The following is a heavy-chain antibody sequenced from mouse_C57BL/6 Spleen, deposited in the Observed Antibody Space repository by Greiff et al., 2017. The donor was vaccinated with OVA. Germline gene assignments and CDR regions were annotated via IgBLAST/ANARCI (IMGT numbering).Heavy chain of an antibody. Sequence: VQLQQSGAELARPGASVKLSCKASGYTFTSYGISWVKQRTGQGLEWIGEIYPRSGNTSYNEKFKGKATLTADKSSSTAYMELRSLTSEDSAVYFCARIITTVERVDYWGQGTTLTVSS. J-gene: IGHJ2*01. CDR2: IYPRSGNT. V-gene: IGHV1-81*01. CDR1: GYTFTSYG. CDR3: ARIITTVERVDY. D-gene: IGHD1-1*01.